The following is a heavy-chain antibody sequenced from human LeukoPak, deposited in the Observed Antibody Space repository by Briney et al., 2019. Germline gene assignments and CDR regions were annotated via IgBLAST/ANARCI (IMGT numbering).Heavy chain of an antibody. J-gene: IGHJ4*02. CDR1: GFTFSNYG. V-gene: IGHV3-30*02. CDR2: ILYDGSNK. D-gene: IGHD4-11*01. Sequence: GGSPRLSCAASGFTFSNYGMHWVRQAPGKGLEWVTFILYDGSNKYYADSVKGRFTISRDNSKNTLYLQMSSLRAEDTAVYYCAKDMASRDDYSNLFDYWGQGTLVTVSS. CDR3: AKDMASRDDYSNLFDY.